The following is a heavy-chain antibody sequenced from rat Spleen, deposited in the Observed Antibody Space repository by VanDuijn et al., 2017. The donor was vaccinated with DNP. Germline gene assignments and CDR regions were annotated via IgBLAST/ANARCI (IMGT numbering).Heavy chain of an antibody. CDR3: ARGWLPGNKGYTLDA. D-gene: IGHD1-4*01. CDR2: IRNKAKGYTT. V-gene: IGHV7-7*01. Sequence: EVKLLESGGGLVQPGGSTRLSCAASGFTFSDFYMNWIRQPAGKAPEWLGFIRNKAKGYTTEHNPSVKGRFTISRDNTQNMVYLQMNTLRAEDTATYYCARGWLPGNKGYTLDAWGQGTSVTVSS. J-gene: IGHJ4*01. CDR1: GFTFSDFY.